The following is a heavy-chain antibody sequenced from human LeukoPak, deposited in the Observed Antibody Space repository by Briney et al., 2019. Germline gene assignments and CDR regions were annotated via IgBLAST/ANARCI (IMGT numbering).Heavy chain of an antibody. J-gene: IGHJ3*02. V-gene: IGHV3-23*01. CDR3: AKVATPNTLDALDI. CDR2: VSLSDNI. Sequence: GGSLRLSCAASGFTFSSYGMTWVRQAPGKGLEWVSLVSLSDNIFYADSVKGRFTISRDNSKSTVHLQMDSLRVDDTAVYYCAKVATPNTLDALDIWGQGTLVTVSS. D-gene: IGHD1/OR15-1a*01. CDR1: GFTFSSYG.